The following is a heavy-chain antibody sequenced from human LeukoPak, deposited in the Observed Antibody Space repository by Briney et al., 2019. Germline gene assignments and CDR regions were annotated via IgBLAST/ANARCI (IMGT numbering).Heavy chain of an antibody. D-gene: IGHD3-10*01. CDR2: IYHSGNT. Sequence: KPSETLSLTCAVSGYSISSGYYWGWIRQPPGKGLEWIGTIYHSGNTYYNPSLKSRVTISVDTSKNQFSLKLGSVTAADTAVYYCARDTSYTSGTCCNDYFDSWGQGTLVTVSS. CDR1: GYSISSGYY. V-gene: IGHV4-38-2*02. CDR3: ARDTSYTSGTCCNDYFDS. J-gene: IGHJ4*02.